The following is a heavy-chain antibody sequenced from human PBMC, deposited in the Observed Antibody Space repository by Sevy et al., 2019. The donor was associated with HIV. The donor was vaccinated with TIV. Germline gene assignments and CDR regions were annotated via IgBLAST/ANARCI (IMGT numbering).Heavy chain of an antibody. J-gene: IGHJ4*02. V-gene: IGHV3-30*18. Sequence: GGSLRLSCAASGFTFSNYGMHWVRQAPGKGLEWVAVISYDGTNKYYTDPVKGRFTISRDNSKNTLYLQMNSLRAEDTAVYYCAKDSHLYQLWYFDYWGQGTLVTVSS. CDR2: ISYDGTNK. CDR3: AKDSHLYQLWYFDY. CDR1: GFTFSNYG. D-gene: IGHD2-21*01.